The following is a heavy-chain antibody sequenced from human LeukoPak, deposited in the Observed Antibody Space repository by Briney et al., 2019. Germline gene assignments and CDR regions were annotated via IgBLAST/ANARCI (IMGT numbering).Heavy chain of an antibody. D-gene: IGHD2-15*01. V-gene: IGHV1-18*01. CDR3: AVYCRGGSCYPGY. CDR1: GYTFTSYG. Sequence: GASVKVSCKASGYTFTSYGISWVRHAPGQGLEWMGWISAYNGNTNYAQRLQGRVTMTTDTSTSTAYVELRSLRSDDTAVYYCAVYCRGGSCYPGYWGQGTLVTVSS. CDR2: ISAYNGNT. J-gene: IGHJ4*02.